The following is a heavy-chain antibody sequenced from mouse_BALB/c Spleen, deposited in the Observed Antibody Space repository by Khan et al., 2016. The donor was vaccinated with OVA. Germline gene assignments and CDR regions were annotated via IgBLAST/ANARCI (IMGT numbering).Heavy chain of an antibody. CDR1: GFTFSSYS. CDR2: ISSGGDYT. CDR3: ASHLTGSFAY. Sequence: EVELVESGGDLVKPGGSLKLSCAASGFTFSSYSMSWVRQTPDKRLEWVATISSGGDYTYYPDNVKGRFTISRDNAKNTLYLQMSSLKSEDTAMYYCASHLTGSFAYWGQGILVTVSA. D-gene: IGHD4-1*01. V-gene: IGHV5-6*01. J-gene: IGHJ3*01.